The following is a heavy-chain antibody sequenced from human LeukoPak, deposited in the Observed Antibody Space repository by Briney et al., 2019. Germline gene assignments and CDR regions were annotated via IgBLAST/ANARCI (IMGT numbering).Heavy chain of an antibody. CDR3: AKTPETHYYDFSGYYYYFDY. Sequence: GGSLRLSCAASGFTFSSYAMSWVRQAPGKGLEWVSAIGGSGGGTYYADSVKGWFTISRDNSKNTLYLQMTGLRAEDTAIYYCAKTPETHYYDFSGYYYYFDYWGQGTLVTVSS. D-gene: IGHD3-22*01. J-gene: IGHJ4*02. CDR1: GFTFSSYA. CDR2: IGGSGGGT. V-gene: IGHV3-23*01.